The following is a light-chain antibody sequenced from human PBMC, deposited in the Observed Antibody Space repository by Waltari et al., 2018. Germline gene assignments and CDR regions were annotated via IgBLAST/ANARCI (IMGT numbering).Light chain of an antibody. V-gene: IGLV2-14*01. Sequence: QSALTQPASVSGSPGQPITIPCTGTSSDVGGYNFLSWYQQHPGKAPKLIIYDVTERPSGVSHRFSGSKSGNTASLTISGLQAEDEADYYCSSYTSTSSYVFGAETKVTVL. J-gene: IGLJ1*01. CDR1: SSDVGGYNF. CDR3: SSYTSTSSYV. CDR2: DVT.